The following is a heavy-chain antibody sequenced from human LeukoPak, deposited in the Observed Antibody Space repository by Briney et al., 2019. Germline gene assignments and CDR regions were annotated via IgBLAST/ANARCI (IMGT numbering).Heavy chain of an antibody. V-gene: IGHV5-51*01. J-gene: IGHJ6*02. D-gene: IGHD4-17*01. CDR3: ARDYGDYYYGMDV. CDR1: GYSFTSYW. Sequence: TGESLKISCKGSGYSFTSYWIGWVRQMPGKGLEWMGIIYPGDSDTRYSPSFQGQVTISADKSISTAYLQWSSLKASDTAMYYCARDYGDYYYGMDVWGQGTTVTVSS. CDR2: IYPGDSDT.